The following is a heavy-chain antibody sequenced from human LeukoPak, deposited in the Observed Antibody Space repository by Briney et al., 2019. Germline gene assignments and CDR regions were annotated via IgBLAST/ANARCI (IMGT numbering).Heavy chain of an antibody. CDR1: GYTFTGYY. Sequence: ASVKVSCKASGYTFTGYYMHWVRQAPGQGLEWMGWINPNSGGTNYAQKFQGRVTMTRDTSISTAYMELSRLRSDGTAVYYCARDPVVVAATGVSPNWFDPWGQGTLVTVSS. CDR2: INPNSGGT. J-gene: IGHJ5*02. D-gene: IGHD2-15*01. CDR3: ARDPVVVAATGVSPNWFDP. V-gene: IGHV1-2*02.